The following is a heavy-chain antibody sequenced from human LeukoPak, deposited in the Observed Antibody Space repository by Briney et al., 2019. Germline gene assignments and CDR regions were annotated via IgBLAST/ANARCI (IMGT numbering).Heavy chain of an antibody. D-gene: IGHD3-3*01. Sequence: GGSLRLSCAASGFTFSSYWMHWVRQAPGKGLVWVSRINSDGSSTSYADSVKGRFTISRDNAKNTLYLQMNSLRAEDTAVYYCARVAKSVLRFLEWSTGHTFDPWGLGTLVTVSS. V-gene: IGHV3-74*01. J-gene: IGHJ5*02. CDR3: ARVAKSVLRFLEWSTGHTFDP. CDR1: GFTFSSYW. CDR2: INSDGSST.